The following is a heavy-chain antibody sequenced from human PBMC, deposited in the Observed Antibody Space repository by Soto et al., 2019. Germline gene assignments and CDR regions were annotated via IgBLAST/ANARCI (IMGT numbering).Heavy chain of an antibody. CDR2: IFYTGST. CDR3: ARVANRELVRVFDF. Sequence: QVQLQESGPGLVKPSQTLSLTCTVSGGSISSGDYYWGWIRQPPGKGLEWIGYIFYTGSTYYNSSLKSRLTIPIDTSKNHFSLKLSSVTAADTAVYYCARVANRELVRVFDFWGQGTLVTVSS. D-gene: IGHD1-26*01. J-gene: IGHJ4*02. V-gene: IGHV4-30-4*01. CDR1: GGSISSGDYY.